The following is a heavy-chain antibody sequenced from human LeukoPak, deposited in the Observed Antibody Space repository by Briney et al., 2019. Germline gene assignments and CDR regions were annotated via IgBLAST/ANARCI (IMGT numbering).Heavy chain of an antibody. CDR1: GFTFSIYW. D-gene: IGHD1-14*01. CDR3: ARNQRRLDY. Sequence: GGSLRLSCAASGFTFSIYWMSWVRHAPGKALELVANIKQDGSEKYYVDSVKGRLAISRDNAKNSLYLQMNSLRAEDTGVYYCARNQRRLDYWGEGNLVTVSS. CDR2: IKQDGSEK. J-gene: IGHJ4*02. V-gene: IGHV3-7*01.